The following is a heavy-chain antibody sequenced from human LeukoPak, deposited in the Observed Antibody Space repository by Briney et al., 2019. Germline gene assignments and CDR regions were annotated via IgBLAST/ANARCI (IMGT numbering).Heavy chain of an antibody. J-gene: IGHJ5*02. Sequence: PSETLLLTCTVPLDPILSRRYYTGWIRQPPGKGLEWIGSIYYSGSTYYNPSLNSRVTISVDTSKNQFSLNLSSVTAADTAVYYGARYHGVVTGTYNWFDPWGQGTLVTASS. CDR1: LDPILSRRYY. CDR3: ARYHGVVTGTYNWFDP. D-gene: IGHD2-21*02. CDR2: IYYSGST. V-gene: IGHV4-39*01.